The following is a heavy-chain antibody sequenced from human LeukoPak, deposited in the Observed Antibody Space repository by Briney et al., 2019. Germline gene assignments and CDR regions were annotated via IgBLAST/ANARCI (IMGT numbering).Heavy chain of an antibody. V-gene: IGHV3-48*01. CDR1: GFTFSDYS. CDR3: TNFKPPAPDALDV. D-gene: IGHD2/OR15-2a*01. CDR2: ISGSGTI. Sequence: PGESLRLSCAASGFTFSDYSMNWVRQAPGKGLEWTSYISGSGTIYYADSVKGRFTISRDNAQRLVYLQMNSLRAEDTAVYYCTNFKPPAPDALDVWGQGTLITVSS. J-gene: IGHJ3*01.